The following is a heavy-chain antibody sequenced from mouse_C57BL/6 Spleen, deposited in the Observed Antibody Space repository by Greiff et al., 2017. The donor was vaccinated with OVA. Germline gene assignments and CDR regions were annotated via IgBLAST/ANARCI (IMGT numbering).Heavy chain of an antibody. CDR1: GYAFTNYL. CDR3: ARVRDYYGNYEGFAY. Sequence: QVQLQQSGAELVRPGTSVKVSCKASGYAFTNYLIEWVKQRPGQGLEWIGVLNPGSGGTNSNEKFKGKATLTADKSSSTAYMQLSILTSEDSAVYFCARVRDYYGNYEGFAYWGQGTLVTVSA. V-gene: IGHV1-54*01. CDR2: LNPGSGGT. J-gene: IGHJ3*01. D-gene: IGHD2-1*01.